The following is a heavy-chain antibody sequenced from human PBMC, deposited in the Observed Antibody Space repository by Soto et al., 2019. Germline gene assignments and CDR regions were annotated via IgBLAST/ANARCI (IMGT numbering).Heavy chain of an antibody. D-gene: IGHD3-10*01. J-gene: IGHJ5*02. Sequence: QITLKESGPPLVKPTQTLTLTCTFSGFSLSTSGVGVGWIRQPPGKALEWLALNYWDDDKRYSPSLKSKLTITKETSKNQVVLTMTNMDPVDTATYYCAHRPEYYGSWSNNWFDPWGQGTLVTVSS. CDR3: AHRPEYYGSWSNNWFDP. CDR1: GFSLSTSGVG. V-gene: IGHV2-5*02. CDR2: NYWDDDK.